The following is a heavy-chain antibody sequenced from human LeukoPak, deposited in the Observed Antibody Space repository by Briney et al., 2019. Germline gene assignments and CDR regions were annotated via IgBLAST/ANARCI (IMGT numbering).Heavy chain of an antibody. J-gene: IGHJ5*02. CDR1: VYTLPRYD. Sequence: ASVTVSCKSCVYTLPRYDINWVRQPSGQGLEWMGWMNPNSCNTGYAQTFQGRVTITRNTSKSTAYMQLSSLRSEDTAMYYCARIIPGAAAGNNWFDPCSQATLVTASS. CDR2: MNPNSCNT. CDR3: ARIIPGAAAGNNWFDP. D-gene: IGHD6-13*01. V-gene: IGHV1-8*01.